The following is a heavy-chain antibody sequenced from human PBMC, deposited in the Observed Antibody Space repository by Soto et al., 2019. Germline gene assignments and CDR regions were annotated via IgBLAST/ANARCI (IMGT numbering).Heavy chain of an antibody. V-gene: IGHV3-33*01. CDR1: GFTFSSYG. J-gene: IGHJ6*02. CDR3: ARAHCSYTSCCTAYYYYGMDV. CDR2: IWFDGSNK. D-gene: IGHD2-2*01. Sequence: PGGSLRLSCAASGFTFSSYGMHWVRQAPGKGLEWVAVIWFDGSNKYYADSVKGRFTISRDNSKNTLYLQMNSLRAEDTAIYYCARAHCSYTSCCTAYYYYGMDVWGQGTTVTVSS.